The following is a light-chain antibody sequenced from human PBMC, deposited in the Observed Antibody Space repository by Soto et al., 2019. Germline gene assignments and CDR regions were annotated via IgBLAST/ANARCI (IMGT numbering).Light chain of an antibody. CDR3: GTWDSSLSAGLYV. CDR2: DNN. CDR1: SSNIGNNY. J-gene: IGLJ1*01. Sequence: QSVLTQPPSVSAAPGQKVTISCSGSSSNIGNNYVSWYQQLPGTAPKLLIYDNNKRPSGIPDRFSGSKSGTSATLGITGLQTGDEANYYCGTWDSSLSAGLYVSGTGTKVTVL. V-gene: IGLV1-51*01.